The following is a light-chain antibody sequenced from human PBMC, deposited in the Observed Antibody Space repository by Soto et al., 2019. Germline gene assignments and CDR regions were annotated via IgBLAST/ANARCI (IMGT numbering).Light chain of an antibody. CDR1: QSVSSNH. J-gene: IGKJ4*01. Sequence: EIVLTQSPGSLSLSPRETATLSCRASQSVSSNHLAWYQQKPGQAPRLLIYDASNRATGVPDRFSGSGSGTDFTLSVTRLEPEDFAVYYCHQYAVSPLTFGGGTTVEIK. CDR3: HQYAVSPLT. V-gene: IGKV3-20*01. CDR2: DAS.